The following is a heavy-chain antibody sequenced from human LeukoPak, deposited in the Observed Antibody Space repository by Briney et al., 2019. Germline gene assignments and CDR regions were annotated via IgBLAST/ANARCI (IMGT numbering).Heavy chain of an antibody. CDR2: INHSGST. CDR1: GGSFSGYY. V-gene: IGHV4-34*01. Sequence: SETLSLTCAVYGGSFSGYYWSWIRQPPGKGLEWIGEINHSGSTNYNPSLKSRVTISVDTSKNQFSLKLSSVTAADTAVYYCANSSWYFYYYGMDVWGQGTTVTVSS. J-gene: IGHJ6*02. CDR3: ANSSWYFYYYGMDV. D-gene: IGHD6-13*01.